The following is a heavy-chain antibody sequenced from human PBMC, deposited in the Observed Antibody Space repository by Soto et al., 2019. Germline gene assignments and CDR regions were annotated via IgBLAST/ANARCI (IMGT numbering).Heavy chain of an antibody. Sequence: GASVKVSCKASGYIFSNYVMHWVRQAPGQRFEWMGWINAGNGKTKSSEKFQGRVTITRDTSASTVYMELSSLTSEDTAVYYCAREFPSPSSIWREYFQPWGQGTLVTVSS. CDR2: INAGNGKT. CDR3: AREFPSPSSIWREYFQP. V-gene: IGHV1-3*01. CDR1: GYIFSNYV. D-gene: IGHD6-13*01. J-gene: IGHJ1*01.